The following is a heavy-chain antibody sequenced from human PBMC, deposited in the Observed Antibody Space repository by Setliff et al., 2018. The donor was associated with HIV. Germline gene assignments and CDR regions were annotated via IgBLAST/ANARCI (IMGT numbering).Heavy chain of an antibody. CDR3: AHGRIAAADPGYFDL. CDR2: IYWDDDK. Sequence: SGPTLVNPTQTLTLTCTFSGFSLSTSGVGVGWIRQPPGKALEWLAFIYWDDDKFYNPFLKNRLTITKDTSKNRVVLSLTNLDPVDTGTYFCAHGRIAAADPGYFDLWCRGTLVTVSS. CDR1: GFSLSTSGVG. J-gene: IGHJ2*01. D-gene: IGHD6-13*01. V-gene: IGHV2-5*02.